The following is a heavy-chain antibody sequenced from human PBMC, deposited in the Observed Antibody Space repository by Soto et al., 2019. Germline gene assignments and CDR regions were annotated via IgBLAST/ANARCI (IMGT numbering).Heavy chain of an antibody. D-gene: IGHD6-19*01. CDR2: ISYDVSKK. J-gene: IGHJ6*02. CDR1: GFTFSSYG. Sequence: QVQLVASGVGGVQPGRSLRLSCAASGFTFSSYGMHWVRQAPGKGLEWVALISYDVSKKYYADSVKGRFTISRDNSKNTLSLQVSSLRPEDTAVYYCAKDRDSSGWFSGYYYGVDVWGQGTTVTVSS. V-gene: IGHV3-30*18. CDR3: AKDRDSSGWFSGYYYGVDV.